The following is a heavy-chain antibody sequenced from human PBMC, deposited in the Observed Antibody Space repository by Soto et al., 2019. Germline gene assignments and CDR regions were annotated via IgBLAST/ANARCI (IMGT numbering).Heavy chain of an antibody. CDR1: GFSFSTYA. Sequence: GGSLRLSCAASGFSFSTYAMGWVRQAPGKGLEWVSAISSSGGGTYYVDSVKGRFTISRDNSRNTLYLQLNDLRAEDTAVYYCARDSGYSYGPFDHWGQGTLVTVSS. V-gene: IGHV3-23*01. J-gene: IGHJ4*02. CDR2: ISSSGGGT. CDR3: ARDSGYSYGPFDH. D-gene: IGHD5-18*01.